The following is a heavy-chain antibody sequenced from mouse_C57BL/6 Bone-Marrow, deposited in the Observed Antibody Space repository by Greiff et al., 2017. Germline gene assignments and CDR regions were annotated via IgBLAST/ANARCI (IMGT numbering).Heavy chain of an antibody. D-gene: IGHD1-1*01. CDR2: IDPSDSYT. CDR3: ARCPITTVVEGFAY. V-gene: IGHV1-59*01. CDR1: GYTFTSYW. J-gene: IGHJ3*01. Sequence: QVQLQQPGAELVRHGTSVKLSCKASGYTFTSYWMHWVKQRPGQGLEWIGVIDPSDSYTTYNQKFKGKATLTVDTSSSTAYLQLNILTSEDSAVXYCARCPITTVVEGFAYWGQGTLVTVSA.